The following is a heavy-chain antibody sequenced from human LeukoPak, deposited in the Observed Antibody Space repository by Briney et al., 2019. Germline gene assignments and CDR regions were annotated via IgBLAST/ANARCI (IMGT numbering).Heavy chain of an antibody. CDR3: ARHSIVVVPAAMKGWFDP. CDR2: ISSGDRT. V-gene: IGHV3-23*01. J-gene: IGHJ5*02. CDR1: GFTFSSYA. D-gene: IGHD2-2*01. Sequence: GGSLRLSCAASGFTFSSYAMNWVRRAPGKGLEWVAGISSGDRTFHAESVKGRFTISRDNSKNTLYLQMNSLRAEDTAVYYCARHSIVVVPAAMKGWFDPWGQGTLVTVSS.